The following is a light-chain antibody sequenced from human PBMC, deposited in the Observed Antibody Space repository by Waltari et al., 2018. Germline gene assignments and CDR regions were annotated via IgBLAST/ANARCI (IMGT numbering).Light chain of an antibody. Sequence: DIQMTQSPSTLSAAVGVRVTITCRASQSISDWLAWYQQKPGKAPELLIYKTSILESGVPSRFSGSGSGTEFTLTITSLQPDDFATYFCQHYNSYSPWTFGQGTKVEIK. CDR1: QSISDW. CDR2: KTS. V-gene: IGKV1-5*03. CDR3: QHYNSYSPWT. J-gene: IGKJ1*01.